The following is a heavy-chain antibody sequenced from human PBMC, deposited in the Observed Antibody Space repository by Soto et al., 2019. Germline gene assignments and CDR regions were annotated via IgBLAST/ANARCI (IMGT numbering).Heavy chain of an antibody. J-gene: IGHJ4*02. D-gene: IGHD5-18*01. CDR1: GGSISSYY. V-gene: IGHV4-59*01. CDR3: ARSVDTAMGDFDY. Sequence: QVQLQESGPGLVKPSETLSLTCTVSGGSISSYYWSWIRQPPGKGLEWIGYIYYSGSTNYNPSLKSRVTISVDTSKNQFSLKLSSVTAADTAVYYCARSVDTAMGDFDYWGQGTLVTVSS. CDR2: IYYSGST.